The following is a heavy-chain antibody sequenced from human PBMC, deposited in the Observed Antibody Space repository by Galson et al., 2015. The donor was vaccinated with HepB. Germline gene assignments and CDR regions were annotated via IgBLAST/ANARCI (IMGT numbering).Heavy chain of an antibody. Sequence: ETLSLTCTVSGGSISSYYWSWIRQPAGKGLEWIGRIYTSGSTNYNPSLKSRVTMSVDTSKNQFSLKLSSVTAADTAVYYCARGPLAVAGQWDFWYFDLWGRGTLVTVSS. CDR2: IYTSGST. V-gene: IGHV4-4*07. CDR3: ARGPLAVAGQWDFWYFDL. CDR1: GGSISSYY. D-gene: IGHD6-19*01. J-gene: IGHJ2*01.